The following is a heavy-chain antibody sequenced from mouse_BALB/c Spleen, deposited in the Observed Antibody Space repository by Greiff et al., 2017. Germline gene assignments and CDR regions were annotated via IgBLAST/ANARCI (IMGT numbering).Heavy chain of an antibody. CDR2: ISNGGGST. J-gene: IGHJ3*01. CDR1: GFTFSSYT. Sequence: EVKLMESGGGLVQPGGSLKLSCAASGFTFSSYTMSWVRQTPEKRLEWVAYISNGGGSTYYPDTVKGRFTISRDNAKNTLYLQMSSLKSEDTAMYYCARQWDYDVAWFAYWGQGTLVTVSA. V-gene: IGHV5-12-2*01. CDR3: ARQWDYDVAWFAY. D-gene: IGHD2-4*01.